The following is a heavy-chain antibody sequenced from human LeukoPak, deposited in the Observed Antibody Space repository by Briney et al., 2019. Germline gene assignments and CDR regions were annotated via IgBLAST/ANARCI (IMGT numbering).Heavy chain of an antibody. Sequence: ASVKVSCKASGYTFTGYYMHWVRQAPGQGLEWMGWINPNSGGTNYAQKFQGRVTMTRDTSISTAYMELSRLRSDDTAVYYCARDPRITIFGVVIIGWFDPWGQGTLVTVSS. CDR1: GYTFTGYY. CDR2: INPNSGGT. CDR3: ARDPRITIFGVVIIGWFDP. J-gene: IGHJ5*02. V-gene: IGHV1-2*02. D-gene: IGHD3-3*01.